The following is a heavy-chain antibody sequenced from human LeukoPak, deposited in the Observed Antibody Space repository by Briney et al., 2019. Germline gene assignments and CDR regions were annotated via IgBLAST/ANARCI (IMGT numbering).Heavy chain of an antibody. CDR2: ISGSGGST. J-gene: IGHJ5*02. D-gene: IGHD3-3*01. CDR3: ARDRRPYYDFWSGYDNWFDP. CDR1: GFTFSSYA. V-gene: IGHV3-23*01. Sequence: GGSLRLSCAASGFTFSSYAMSWVRQAPGKGLEWVSAISGSGGSTYYADSVKGRFTISRDNSKNTLYLQMNSLRAEDTAVYYCARDRRPYYDFWSGYDNWFDPWGQGTLVTVSS.